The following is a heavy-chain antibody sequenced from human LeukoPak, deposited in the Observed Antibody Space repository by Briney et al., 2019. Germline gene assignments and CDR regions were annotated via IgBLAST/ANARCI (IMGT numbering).Heavy chain of an antibody. CDR2: IWYDGSNK. Sequence: GGSLRLSCAASGFTFSSYGMHWVRQAPGKGLEWVAVIWYDGSNKYYADSVKGRFTISRDNSKNTLYLQMNSLRAEDTAVYYCAKAPLYGDYFDYWGQETLVTVSS. V-gene: IGHV3-30*02. CDR1: GFTFSSYG. D-gene: IGHD4-17*01. J-gene: IGHJ4*02. CDR3: AKAPLYGDYFDY.